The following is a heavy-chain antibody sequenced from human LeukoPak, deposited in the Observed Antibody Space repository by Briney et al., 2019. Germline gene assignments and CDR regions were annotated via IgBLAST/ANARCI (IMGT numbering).Heavy chain of an antibody. J-gene: IGHJ4*02. CDR2: LSSGITT. CDR3: AKSEGVGGYYDY. CDR1: GFAVSSNY. D-gene: IGHD3-22*01. Sequence: GGSLRLSCAASGFAVSSNYMSWVRQAPGKGLEWVSYLSSGITTNYVDSVKGRFTISRDNSKNTLYLQMNSLRAEDTAVYYCAKSEGVGGYYDYWGQGTLVTVSS. V-gene: IGHV3-53*01.